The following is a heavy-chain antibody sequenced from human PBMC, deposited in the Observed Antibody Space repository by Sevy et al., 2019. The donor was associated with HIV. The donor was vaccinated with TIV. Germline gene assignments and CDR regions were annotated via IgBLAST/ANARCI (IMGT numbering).Heavy chain of an antibody. CDR3: ARLMRRILWWSLDS. CDR2: IRNKANSYTT. CDR1: GFTFSDYY. V-gene: IGHV3-72*01. Sequence: GGCLRLSCAASGFTFSDYYMDWVRQAPGKGLEWVGRIRNKANSYTTEFAASVKGRFTISRDDSRNSLYLQMHSLKTDDTARYYCARLMRRILWWSLDSWGQGTLVTVSS. D-gene: IGHD2-21*01. J-gene: IGHJ4*02.